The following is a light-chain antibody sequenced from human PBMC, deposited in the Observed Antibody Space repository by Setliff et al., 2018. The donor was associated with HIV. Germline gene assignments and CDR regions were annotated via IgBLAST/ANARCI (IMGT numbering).Light chain of an antibody. CDR3: GSYAGTNNNLYV. Sequence: QSVLTQPASVSGSPGQSITISCTGTSSDVDTYNYVSWYQQHPGKAPKLMIYDVGKRPSGVSNRFSGSKSGNTASLTVSGLQAEDEADYYCGSYAGTNNNLYVFGTGTKV. J-gene: IGLJ1*01. CDR2: DVG. CDR1: SSDVDTYNY. V-gene: IGLV2-14*03.